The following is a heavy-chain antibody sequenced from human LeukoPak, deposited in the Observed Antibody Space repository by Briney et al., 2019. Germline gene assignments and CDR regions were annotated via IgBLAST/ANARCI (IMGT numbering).Heavy chain of an antibody. Sequence: ASVKVSCKASGGTFSSYAISWVRQAPGQGLEWMGGIIPIFGTANYAQKFQGRVTITTDESTSTAYMELSSLRSEDTAVYYCARDRGIFGVFDYWGQGTLDTVSS. CDR2: IIPIFGTA. CDR3: ARDRGIFGVFDY. CDR1: GGTFSSYA. J-gene: IGHJ4*02. V-gene: IGHV1-69*05. D-gene: IGHD3-3*01.